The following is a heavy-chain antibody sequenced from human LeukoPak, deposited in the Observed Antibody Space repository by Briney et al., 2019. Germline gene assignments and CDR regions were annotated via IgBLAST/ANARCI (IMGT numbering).Heavy chain of an antibody. D-gene: IGHD3-22*01. V-gene: IGHV4-34*01. CDR3: ARALDSSGYYYYLVDAFDI. CDR1: GGSFSGYY. CDR2: INHSGST. J-gene: IGHJ3*02. Sequence: SETLSLTCAVYGGSFSGYYWSWIRQPPGKGLEWIGEINHSGSTNYNPSLKSRVTISVDTSKNQFSLKLSSVTAADTAVYYCARALDSSGYYYYLVDAFDIWGQGTMVTVSS.